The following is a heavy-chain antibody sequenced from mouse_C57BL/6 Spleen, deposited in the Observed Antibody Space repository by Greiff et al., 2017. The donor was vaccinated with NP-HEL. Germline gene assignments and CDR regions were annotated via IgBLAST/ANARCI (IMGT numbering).Heavy chain of an antibody. D-gene: IGHD2-4*01. J-gene: IGHJ4*01. CDR1: GYTFTSYW. CDR3: AKVRGYDYDGGYYAMDY. Sequence: QVQLQQSGAELVRPGSSVKLSCKASGYTFTSYWMHWVKQRPIQGLELIGNIDPSDSETHYNQKFKDKATLTVDKSSSTAYMQLRSLTSEDSAVYYCAKVRGYDYDGGYYAMDYWGQGTSVTVSS. CDR2: IDPSDSET. V-gene: IGHV1-52*01.